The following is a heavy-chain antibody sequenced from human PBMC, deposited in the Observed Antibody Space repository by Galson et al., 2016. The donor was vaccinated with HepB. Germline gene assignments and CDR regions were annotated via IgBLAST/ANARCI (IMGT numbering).Heavy chain of an antibody. V-gene: IGHV3-48*01. CDR1: GFTFSSSE. D-gene: IGHD6-6*01. Sequence: SLRLSCAASGFTFSSSEMNWLRQAPGKGLEWVSYITGSSDFIKYADSVKGRFTVSRDNAKNTLYLQMNSLRAEDTAVYYCAKVRQLAYSYGMDVWGQGTTVTVSS. CDR3: AKVRQLAYSYGMDV. CDR2: ITGSSDFI. J-gene: IGHJ6*02.